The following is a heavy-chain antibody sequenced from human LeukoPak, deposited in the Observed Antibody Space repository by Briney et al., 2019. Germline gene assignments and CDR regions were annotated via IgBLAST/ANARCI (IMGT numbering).Heavy chain of an antibody. Sequence: PGRSLRLSCAASGFTFSSYAMHWVRQAPGKGLEWVAVISYDGSNKYYADSVKGRFTISRDNSKNTLYLQMNSLRAEDTAVYYCAGDRGATVTTYAFDIWGQGTMVTVSS. CDR2: ISYDGSNK. CDR3: AGDRGATVTTYAFDI. D-gene: IGHD4-17*01. CDR1: GFTFSSYA. V-gene: IGHV3-30*04. J-gene: IGHJ3*02.